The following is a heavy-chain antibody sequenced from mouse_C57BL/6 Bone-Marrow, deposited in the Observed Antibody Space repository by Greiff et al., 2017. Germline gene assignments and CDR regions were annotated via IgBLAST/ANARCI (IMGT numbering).Heavy chain of an antibody. CDR3: ANPTLDY. CDR2: IDPSDSYT. V-gene: IGHV1-59*01. Sequence: QVQLQQPGAELVRPGTSVKLSCKASGYTFTSYWMHWVKQRPGQGLEWIGVIDPSDSYTNYNQKFKGKATLTVDTSSRTAYMQRSSLTSEDFAVYYCANPTLDYWGQGTSVTVSS. J-gene: IGHJ4*01. D-gene: IGHD1-1*01. CDR1: GYTFTSYW.